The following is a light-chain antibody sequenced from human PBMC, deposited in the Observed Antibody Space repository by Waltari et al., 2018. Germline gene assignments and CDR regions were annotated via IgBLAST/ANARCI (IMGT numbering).Light chain of an antibody. CDR3: QQYNDWPRT. CDR1: QSVSSN. J-gene: IGKJ1*01. V-gene: IGKV3-15*01. Sequence: EIVMTQSPATLSVSPGERATLSCRASQSVSSNLAWYQQNPGQAPRLLIYGASTRATGVSARFSGSGSGTEFTLTISSLQSEDFAVYYCQQYNDWPRTFGQGTKVEIK. CDR2: GAS.